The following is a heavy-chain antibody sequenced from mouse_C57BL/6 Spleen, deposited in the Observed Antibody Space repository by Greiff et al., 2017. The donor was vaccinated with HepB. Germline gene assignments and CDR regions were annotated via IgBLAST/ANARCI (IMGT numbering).Heavy chain of an antibody. J-gene: IGHJ2*01. V-gene: IGHV1-52*01. CDR2: IDPSDSET. Sequence: QVQLQQPGAELVRPGSSVKLSCKASGYTFTSYWMHWVKQRPIQGLEWIGNIDPSDSETHYNQKFKDKATLTVDKSSSTAYMQLSSLTSEDSAVYYCARSATVVATDFDYWGQGTTLTVSS. CDR1: GYTFTSYW. CDR3: ARSATVVATDFDY. D-gene: IGHD1-1*01.